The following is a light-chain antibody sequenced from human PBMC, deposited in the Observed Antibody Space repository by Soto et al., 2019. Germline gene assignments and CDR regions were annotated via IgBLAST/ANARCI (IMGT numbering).Light chain of an antibody. Sequence: QSVLTQPASVSGSPGQSITISCTGTSSGVGGYNYVSWYQQHPGKAPKLMIFEVTNRPSGISNRFSGSRSGNTASLTISDLQAEDEAEYYCNSYTGSNTFVFGTGTKLTVL. J-gene: IGLJ1*01. CDR1: SSGVGGYNY. V-gene: IGLV2-14*03. CDR3: NSYTGSNTFV. CDR2: EVT.